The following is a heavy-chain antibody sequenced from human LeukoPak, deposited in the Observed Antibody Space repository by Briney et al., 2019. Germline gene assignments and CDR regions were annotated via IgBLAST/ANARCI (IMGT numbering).Heavy chain of an antibody. D-gene: IGHD3-10*01. CDR2: IRYDGGET. CDR3: ARVSRLLWFGEFQPSYYYYYMDV. J-gene: IGHJ6*03. Sequence: PGGSLRLSCAASGFTFNNYGMHWVRQAPGKGLEWVAFIRYDGGETFYADFVKGRFTISRDNSKNTLYLQMNSLRAEDTAVYYCARVSRLLWFGEFQPSYYYYYMDVWGKGTTVTISS. V-gene: IGHV3-30*02. CDR1: GFTFNNYG.